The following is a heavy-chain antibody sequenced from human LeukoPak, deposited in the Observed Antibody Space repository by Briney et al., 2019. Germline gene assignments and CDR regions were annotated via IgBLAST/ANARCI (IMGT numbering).Heavy chain of an antibody. D-gene: IGHD3-3*01. CDR2: IYYSGST. CDR3: ARVWSGYDVFDI. CDR1: GGSISRYY. J-gene: IGHJ3*02. Sequence: SETLPLTCTVSGGSISRYYWSWIRQPPGKGLEWIGYIYYSGSTNYKPSLKSRVTISVDASKNQFSLKLRSVTAADTAVYYCARVWSGYDVFDIWGQGTMVTVSS. V-gene: IGHV4-59*01.